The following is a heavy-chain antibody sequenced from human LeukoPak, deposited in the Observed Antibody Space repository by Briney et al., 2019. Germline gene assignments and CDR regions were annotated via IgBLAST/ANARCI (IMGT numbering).Heavy chain of an antibody. J-gene: IGHJ4*02. CDR3: ALFDF. V-gene: IGHV1-2*02. Sequence: GASVKVSCKTSGYTFTGYYVHWVRQAPGQGLEWMGWINPNSGGADYTPKFRGRVIMTSDTSITTAYMELINLESDDTAVYYCALFDFWGQGTQVTVSS. CDR2: INPNSGGA. CDR1: GYTFTGYY.